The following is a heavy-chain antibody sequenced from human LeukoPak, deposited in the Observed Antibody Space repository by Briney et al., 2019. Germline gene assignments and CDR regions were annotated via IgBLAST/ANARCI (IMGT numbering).Heavy chain of an antibody. J-gene: IGHJ4*02. D-gene: IGHD5-12*01. V-gene: IGHV3-23*01. CDR2: VSGSGGST. CDR3: AKDLDIVATITGN. CDR1: GFTFSSYA. Sequence: GGSLRLSCAASGFTFSSYAMSWVRQAPGKGLEWVSGVSGSGGSTYYADSVKGRFTISRDNSKNTLYLQMNSLRAEGTAVYYCAKDLDIVATITGNWGQGTLVTVSS.